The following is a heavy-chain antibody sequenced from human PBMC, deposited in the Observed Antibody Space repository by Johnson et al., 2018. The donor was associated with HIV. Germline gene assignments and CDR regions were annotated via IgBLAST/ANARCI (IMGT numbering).Heavy chain of an antibody. Sequence: VQLVESGGGLVQPGGSLRLSCAASGFTFDDYAMHWVRQAPGKGLEWVSGISWNRRNIGYVDSVKGRFTISRDNAKKSLYLQMKSLRAEDTALYYCVREPVAGPGRNAFDIWGQGTMVTVSS. CDR2: ISWNRRNI. V-gene: IGHV3-9*01. CDR3: VREPVAGPGRNAFDI. CDR1: GFTFDDYA. D-gene: IGHD6-19*01. J-gene: IGHJ3*02.